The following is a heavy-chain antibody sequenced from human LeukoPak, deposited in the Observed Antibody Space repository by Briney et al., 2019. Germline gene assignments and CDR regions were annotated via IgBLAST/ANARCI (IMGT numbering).Heavy chain of an antibody. CDR2: IYYSGST. CDR3: ARYHYYDSSGYTYYFDY. CDR1: GGSISSYY. V-gene: IGHV4-59*08. D-gene: IGHD3-22*01. J-gene: IGHJ4*02. Sequence: SETLSLTCTVSGGSISSYYWSWIRQPPGKGLEWIGYIYYSGSTYYNPSLKSRVTILVDTSKNQFSLKMSSVPAADTAVYSCARYHYYDSSGYTYYFDYWGQGTLVTVSS.